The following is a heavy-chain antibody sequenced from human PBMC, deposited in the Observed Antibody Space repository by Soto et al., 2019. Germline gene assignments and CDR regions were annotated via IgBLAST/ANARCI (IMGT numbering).Heavy chain of an antibody. CDR2: IYNDGTT. CDR3: ARDTHSAVRSDW. Sequence: LVESGGGLVQAGESLRLSCAVSGFSVSDNFMTWVRQAPGKGLESISVIYNDGTTYHADSVEGRFIASRDNYQNRLYLQMNNLRVEHSAVYFCARDTHSAVRSDWWGQGTLVTVAS. CDR1: GFSVSDNF. V-gene: IGHV3-66*01. D-gene: IGHD3-9*01. J-gene: IGHJ4*02.